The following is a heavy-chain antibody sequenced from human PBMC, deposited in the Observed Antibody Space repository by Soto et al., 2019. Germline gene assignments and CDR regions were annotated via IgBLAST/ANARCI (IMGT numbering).Heavy chain of an antibody. V-gene: IGHV3-53*04. Sequence: EVQLVESGGGLVQPGGSLRLSCAASGFTVSSNYMSWVRQAPGKGLEWVSVIYSGGSTYYADSVKGRFTISRHNSKNTLYLQMNSLRAEDTAVYYCARGTYCRGGSCYWGGYFQHWGQGTLVTVSS. CDR3: ARGTYCRGGSCYWGGYFQH. J-gene: IGHJ1*01. CDR1: GFTVSSNY. D-gene: IGHD2-15*01. CDR2: IYSGGST.